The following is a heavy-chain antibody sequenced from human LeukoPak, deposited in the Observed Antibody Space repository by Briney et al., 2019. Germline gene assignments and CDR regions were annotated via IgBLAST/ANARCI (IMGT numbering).Heavy chain of an antibody. CDR3: ASSPEQQLAAFDI. Sequence: GASVKVSCKASGYTFTSYDINWVRQAIGQGLEWMGWMNPNSGNTGYAQKFQGRVTITRNTSISTAYMELSSLRSEDTAVYYCASSPEQQLAAFDIWGQGTMVTVSS. J-gene: IGHJ3*02. CDR1: GYTFTSYD. D-gene: IGHD6-13*01. V-gene: IGHV1-8*03. CDR2: MNPNSGNT.